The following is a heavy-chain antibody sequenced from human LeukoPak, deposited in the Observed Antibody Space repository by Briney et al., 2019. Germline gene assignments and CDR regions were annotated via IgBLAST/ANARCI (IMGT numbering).Heavy chain of an antibody. J-gene: IGHJ4*02. Sequence: GGSLRLSCAASGFSFSSFAMSWVRQAPGKGLEWVSAITGSGSNTYYADSVKDRFTISRDNSKNTLYLQMNSMRADDTAVYYCARRTALEQYFDYWGQGTLVTVSS. D-gene: IGHD1/OR15-1a*01. CDR1: GFSFSSFA. CDR2: ITGSGSNT. V-gene: IGHV3-23*01. CDR3: ARRTALEQYFDY.